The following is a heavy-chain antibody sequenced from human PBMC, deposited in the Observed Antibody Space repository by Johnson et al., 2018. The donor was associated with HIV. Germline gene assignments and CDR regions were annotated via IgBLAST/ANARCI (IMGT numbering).Heavy chain of an antibody. J-gene: IGHJ3*02. Sequence: VQLVESGGDLVQPGGSLRLSCVGSGFTFSTNWMHLFRQAPGKGLVWVSRINSDGSSTSYADSVKGRFTISRDNAKNTLYLQMDSLGAEDTAVYYCARVQLLADDVFNIWGQGTMVTVSS. CDR1: GFTFSTNW. V-gene: IGHV3-74*02. CDR3: ARVQLLADDVFNI. D-gene: IGHD3-10*01. CDR2: INSDGSST.